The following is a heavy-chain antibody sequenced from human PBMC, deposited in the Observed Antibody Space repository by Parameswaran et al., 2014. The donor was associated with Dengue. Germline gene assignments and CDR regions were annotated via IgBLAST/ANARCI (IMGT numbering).Heavy chain of an antibody. J-gene: IGHJ4*02. D-gene: IGHD4-17*01. Sequence: WIRQPPGKGLEWIGSIYYSGSTYYNPSLKSRVTISVDTSKNQFSLKLSSVTAADTAVYYCASMTTVTMSLDYWGQGTLVTVSS. V-gene: IGHV4-39*01. CDR3: ASMTTVTMSLDY. CDR2: IYYSGST.